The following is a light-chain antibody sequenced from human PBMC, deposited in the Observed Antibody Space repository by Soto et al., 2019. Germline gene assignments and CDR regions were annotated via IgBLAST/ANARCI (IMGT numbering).Light chain of an antibody. CDR3: QQYVSSPYT. V-gene: IGKV3-20*01. CDR1: QSVRSSY. CDR2: GAS. Sequence: EIVLTQSPGTLSLSPGERATLSCRASQSVRSSYLAWYQQKPGQAPRLLIFGASSRATGIPDRFSGSGSGTDFTLAISRLESEDVAVYYCQQYVSSPYTFGQGTKLEI. J-gene: IGKJ2*01.